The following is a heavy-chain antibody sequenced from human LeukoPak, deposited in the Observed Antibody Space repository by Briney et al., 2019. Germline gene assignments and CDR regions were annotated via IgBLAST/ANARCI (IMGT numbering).Heavy chain of an antibody. J-gene: IGHJ4*02. D-gene: IGHD3-10*01. CDR3: ARDSYGSGSYYKVPYY. CDR2: IYHSGST. Sequence: KSSETLSLTCAVSGGSISSGGYSWSWIRQPPGKGLEWIGYIYHSGSTYYNPSLKSRVTISVDRSKNQSSLKLSSVTAAAAAVYYCARDSYGSGSYYKVPYYWGQGTLVTVSS. CDR1: GGSISSGGYS. V-gene: IGHV4-30-2*01.